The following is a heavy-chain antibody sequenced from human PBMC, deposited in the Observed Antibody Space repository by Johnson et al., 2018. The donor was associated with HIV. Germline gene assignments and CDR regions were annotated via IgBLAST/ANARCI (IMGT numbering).Heavy chain of an antibody. J-gene: IGHJ3*02. CDR3: ARATLGNILWWSGAFDI. CDR2: MSYDGGNK. D-gene: IGHD2-21*01. CDR1: GFSFKNYV. V-gene: IGHV3-30*14. Sequence: VQLVESGGGMVHPGRSLRLSCAASGFSFKNYVVHWVRQAPGQGLDWVAFMSYDGGNKHYADSVGGRFTIPSDNSKNTLNPQMGSLRAEDMAVYYCARATLGNILWWSGAFDIWGQGTMVTVSS.